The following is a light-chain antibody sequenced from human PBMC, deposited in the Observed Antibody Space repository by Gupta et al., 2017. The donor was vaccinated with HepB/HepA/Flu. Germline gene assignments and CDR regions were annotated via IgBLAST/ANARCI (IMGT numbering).Light chain of an antibody. CDR3: QQYNNWPPLFT. J-gene: IGKJ3*01. Sequence: IVMTQSLATLSVSPGERATLSCRASQSVSSNLAWYQQKPGQAPRLLIYGASTRATGIPARFSGSGSGTEFTLTISSLQSEDFAVYYCQQYNNWPPLFTFGPGTKVDIK. CDR2: GAS. CDR1: QSVSSN. V-gene: IGKV3-15*01.